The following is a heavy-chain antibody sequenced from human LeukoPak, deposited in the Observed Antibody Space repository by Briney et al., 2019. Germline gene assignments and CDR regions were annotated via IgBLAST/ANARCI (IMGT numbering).Heavy chain of an antibody. Sequence: GESLKISCKGSGYTFTNYWIGWVRQMPGKGLEFMGIIYPGDSDTRYSPSFQGQVTISVDKSINTAYLQWSSLKASDTAMYYCARVGSGYPNYYFDYWGQGTLVTVSS. CDR3: ARVGSGYPNYYFDY. V-gene: IGHV5-51*01. CDR2: IYPGDSDT. CDR1: GYTFTNYW. D-gene: IGHD3-22*01. J-gene: IGHJ4*02.